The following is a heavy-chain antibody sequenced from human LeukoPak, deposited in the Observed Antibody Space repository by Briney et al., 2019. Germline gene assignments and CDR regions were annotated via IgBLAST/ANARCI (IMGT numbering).Heavy chain of an antibody. CDR1: GGSIHSDLYF. Sequence: SETLSLTCSVSGGSIHSDLYFWDRIRQPPGKGLEWIGIIFYSGSTYYNPSLKSRVTISIDTSKSQFSLKVSSVTAADTAVYYCARAKYRSGGNWFEGWGEGALVTVSS. CDR2: IFYSGST. CDR3: ARAKYRSGGNWFEG. D-gene: IGHD6-19*01. V-gene: IGHV4-39*07. J-gene: IGHJ5*02.